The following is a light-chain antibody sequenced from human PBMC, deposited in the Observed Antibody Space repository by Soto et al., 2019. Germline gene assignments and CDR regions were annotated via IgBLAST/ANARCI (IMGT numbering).Light chain of an antibody. CDR2: DAS. CDR1: QGVSSY. J-gene: IGKJ5*01. CDR3: QQRSNWFIT. V-gene: IGKV3D-11*01. Sequence: EIVLTQSPATLSLSPGERATLSCRASQGVSSYLAWYQQKPGQAPRLLIYDASNRATGIPARFSGSGPATDFTLTISSLEPEDFAVYYCQQRSNWFITFGQGTRLEIK.